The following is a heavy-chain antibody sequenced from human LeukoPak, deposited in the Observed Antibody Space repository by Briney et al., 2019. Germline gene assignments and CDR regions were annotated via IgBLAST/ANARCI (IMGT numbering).Heavy chain of an antibody. CDR3: ARELGYCSGGSCYRPWYFDY. V-gene: IGHV4-59*01. J-gene: IGHJ4*02. CDR1: GGSISSYH. Sequence: SETLSLTCTVSGGSISSYHWSWIRQPPGKGLEWIGYIYYSGSTNYNPSLKSRVTISVDTSKNQFSLKLSSVTAADTAVYYCARELGYCSGGSCYRPWYFDYWGQGTLVTVSS. D-gene: IGHD2-15*01. CDR2: IYYSGST.